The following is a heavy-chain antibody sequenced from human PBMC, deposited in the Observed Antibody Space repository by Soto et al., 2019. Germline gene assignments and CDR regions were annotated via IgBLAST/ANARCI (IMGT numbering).Heavy chain of an antibody. CDR2: IYESGRT. CDR3: ARGDRYSGSFSDYFDP. Sequence: SETLSLTCIVSGASISTGGYSWSWIRQPPGKGPEWIGYIYESGRTYYKPSLKSRASISMDKSRNQFSVRLTSVTAADTAVYFCARGDRYSGSFSDYFDPWGQGTLVPVSS. J-gene: IGHJ5*02. D-gene: IGHD1-26*01. V-gene: IGHV4-30-2*01. CDR1: GASISTGGYS.